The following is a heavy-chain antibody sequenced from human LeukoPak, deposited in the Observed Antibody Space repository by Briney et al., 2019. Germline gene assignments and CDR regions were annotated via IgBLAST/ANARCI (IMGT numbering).Heavy chain of an antibody. Sequence: GASVTVSCKASGGTFSSYAISWVRQAPGQGLEWMGRIIPILGIANYAQKFQGRVTITADKSTGTAYMELSSLRSEDTAVYYCAREGDYSNGYDYWGQGTLVTVSS. CDR1: GGTFSSYA. V-gene: IGHV1-69*04. J-gene: IGHJ4*02. CDR3: AREGDYSNGYDY. CDR2: IIPILGIA. D-gene: IGHD4-4*01.